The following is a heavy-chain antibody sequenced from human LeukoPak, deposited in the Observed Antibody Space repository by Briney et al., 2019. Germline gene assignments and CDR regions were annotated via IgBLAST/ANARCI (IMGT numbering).Heavy chain of an antibody. Sequence: AGSLRLSCAASGFTFSSYAMSWVRQAPGKGLEWVSAISGSGGSTYYADSVKGRFTISRDNSKNTLHLQMNSLRAEDTAVYYCARAVGRYYGSGSYYNRWGQGTLVTVSS. CDR1: GFTFSSYA. CDR3: ARAVGRYYGSGSYYNR. CDR2: ISGSGGST. J-gene: IGHJ4*02. D-gene: IGHD3-10*01. V-gene: IGHV3-23*01.